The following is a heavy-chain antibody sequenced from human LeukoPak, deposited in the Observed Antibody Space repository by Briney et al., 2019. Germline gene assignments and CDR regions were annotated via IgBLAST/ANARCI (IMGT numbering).Heavy chain of an antibody. V-gene: IGHV4-59*01. Sequence: SETLSLTCTVSGGSISNYYGGWIRQTPRKGQELIGYIYYSGTTNYNPSLKSRVSISVDTSKKQLSLMLSSVTAADTAVYCCARSPGGGFDIWGQGTMVTVSS. CDR1: GGSISNYY. J-gene: IGHJ3*02. CDR2: IYYSGTT. CDR3: ARSPGGGFDI. D-gene: IGHD2-15*01.